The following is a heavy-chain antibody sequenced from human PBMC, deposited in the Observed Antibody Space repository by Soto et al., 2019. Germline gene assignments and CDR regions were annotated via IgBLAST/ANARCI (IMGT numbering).Heavy chain of an antibody. CDR1: GYTFTSNA. D-gene: IGHD3-16*02. Sequence: QVQLVQSGAEVKKPGASVKVSCKASGYTFTSNAITWVRQAPGQGLEWMGWISTYNGGTNYAQKFQCRVSLTTDTSTNTDYMELRSRRCDATAVYYCASVWGSYQAPSGGAGFCPSCQGTLVTVSS. CDR3: ASVWGSYQAPSGGAGFCP. V-gene: IGHV1-18*04. J-gene: IGHJ5*02. CDR2: ISTYNGGT.